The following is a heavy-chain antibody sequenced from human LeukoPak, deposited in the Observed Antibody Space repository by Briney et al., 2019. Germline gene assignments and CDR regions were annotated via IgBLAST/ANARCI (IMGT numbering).Heavy chain of an antibody. Sequence: GGSLRLSCAASGFTFTGYELNWVRQAPGKGLEWVSSISSTGSTMYYADSVKGRFTISRDNAKNSLYLQMNSLRAEDTAIYYCARAAYMVRGVIITPPFDYWGQGTLVTVSS. V-gene: IGHV3-48*03. J-gene: IGHJ4*02. CDR2: ISSTGSTM. CDR3: ARAAYMVRGVIITPPFDY. CDR1: GFTFTGYE. D-gene: IGHD3-10*01.